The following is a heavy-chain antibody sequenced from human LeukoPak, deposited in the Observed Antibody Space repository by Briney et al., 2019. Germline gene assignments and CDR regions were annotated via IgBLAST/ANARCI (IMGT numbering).Heavy chain of an antibody. CDR2: ISSSSSTI. Sequence: GGSLRLSCAASGFTFSSYSMNWVRQAPGKGLEWVSYISSSSSTIYYADSVKGRFTISRDNAKNSLYLQMNSLRAEDTTVYYCARALGGTHLDYWGQGTRVTVSS. D-gene: IGHD1-26*01. CDR1: GFTFSSYS. CDR3: ARALGGTHLDY. V-gene: IGHV3-48*01. J-gene: IGHJ4*02.